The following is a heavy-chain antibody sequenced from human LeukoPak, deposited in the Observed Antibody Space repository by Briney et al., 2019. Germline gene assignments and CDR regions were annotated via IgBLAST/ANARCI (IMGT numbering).Heavy chain of an antibody. J-gene: IGHJ4*02. CDR2: ISSSGSTT. CDR1: GFTFSSYE. V-gene: IGHV3-48*03. Sequence: GGSLRLSCAASGFTFSSYEMNWVRHAPGKGLECVSYISSSGSTTYNADSAKGRFTISKENAKDSLHLQMPSLSAEDTGVYYCAKRLLYSYGPGFDYWGQGALVSVSS. CDR3: AKRLLYSYGPGFDY. D-gene: IGHD5-18*01.